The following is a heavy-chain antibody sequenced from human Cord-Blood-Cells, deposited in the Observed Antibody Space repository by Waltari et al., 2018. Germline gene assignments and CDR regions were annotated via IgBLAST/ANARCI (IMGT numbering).Heavy chain of an antibody. CDR1: GGTFSTSA. CDR2: IIPVFDTA. CDR3: ARAGYSYGYRIWFDP. J-gene: IGHJ5*02. D-gene: IGHD5-18*01. Sequence: QVQLVQSGAEVKKPGSSVKVTCKASGGTFSTSASSWVRQPPGQGLEWMGGIIPVFDTANYAQKFQGRVTITADESTSTAYMELSSLRSEDTAVYYCARAGYSYGYRIWFDPWGQGTLVTVSS. V-gene: IGHV1-69*01.